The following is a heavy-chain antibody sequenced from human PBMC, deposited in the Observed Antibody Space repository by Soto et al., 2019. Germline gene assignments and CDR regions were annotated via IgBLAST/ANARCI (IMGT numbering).Heavy chain of an antibody. CDR2: ISNSGGTT. V-gene: IGHV3-23*01. D-gene: IGHD1-26*01. Sequence: EAQLLESGGGLAHQGGSLTLSCAASGVTFSSDAMTWVRQAPGKGLEWLSTISNSGGTTHYADSVKGLFTVSRDNFKGIVYLLMRRLRAENTAVYYFAKLRRSTTVTEGFDPWGQGTLVTVSS. J-gene: IGHJ5*02. CDR3: AKLRRSTTVTEGFDP. CDR1: GVTFSSDA.